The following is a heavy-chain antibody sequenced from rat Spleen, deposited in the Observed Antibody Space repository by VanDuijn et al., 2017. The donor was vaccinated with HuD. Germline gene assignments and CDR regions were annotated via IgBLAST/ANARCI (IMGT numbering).Heavy chain of an antibody. J-gene: IGHJ4*01. Sequence: EVKLVESGGGLVQPGRSLKLSCEASGFNFKEYWMGWVRQAPGKGLQWIGEINKDSSTINYTPSLKDKFTISRDNAQNTLYLQMSKLGSEDTAIYYCARYGGYPYWYVMDAWGQGASVTVSS. V-gene: IGHV4-2*01. CDR2: INKDSSTI. CDR1: GFNFKEYW. CDR3: ARYGGYPYWYVMDA. D-gene: IGHD1-11*01.